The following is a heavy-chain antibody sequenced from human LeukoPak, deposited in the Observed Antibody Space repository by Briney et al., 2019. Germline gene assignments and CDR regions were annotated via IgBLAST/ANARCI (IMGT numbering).Heavy chain of an antibody. CDR1: GFTVSFNY. CDR2: IYSGGNT. CDR3: ARVGSGSGSYGSGNYYFDD. V-gene: IGHV3-53*01. J-gene: IGHJ4*02. Sequence: GGSLRLSCAASGFTVSFNYMTWVRQAPGKGLEWVSLIYSGGNTYSSDSVNGRFTISRDESKNTLYLQMNSMRAEDTAVYYCARVGSGSGSYGSGNYYFDDWGPGTLVTVSS. D-gene: IGHD3-10*01.